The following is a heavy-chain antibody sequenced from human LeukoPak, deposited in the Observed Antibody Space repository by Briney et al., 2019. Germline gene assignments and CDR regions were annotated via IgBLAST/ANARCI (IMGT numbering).Heavy chain of an antibody. CDR3: ARDVRIASYYDSSGYYHNAFDI. J-gene: IGHJ3*02. CDR2: INPKSGGT. D-gene: IGHD3-22*01. V-gene: IGHV1-2*02. CDR1: GYTFTGYY. Sequence: ASVKVSCKASGYTFTGYYIHWVRQAPGQGLEWMGWINPKSGGTNYAQNFQGRVTMTRDTSISTAYMELSRLRSDDTAVYYCARDVRIASYYDSSGYYHNAFDIWGQGTMVTVSS.